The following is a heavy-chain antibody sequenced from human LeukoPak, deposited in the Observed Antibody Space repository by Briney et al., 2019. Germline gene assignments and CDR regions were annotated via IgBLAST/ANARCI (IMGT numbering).Heavy chain of an antibody. CDR2: ISSSSSYI. J-gene: IGHJ2*01. Sequence: GGSLRLSCAASGFTFSSYSMNWVRQAPGKGLEWVSPISSSSSYIYYADSVKGRFTISRDNAKNSLYLQMNSLRAEDTAVYYCARDLVATVNWYFDLWGRGTLVTVSS. V-gene: IGHV3-21*01. D-gene: IGHD5-12*01. CDR1: GFTFSSYS. CDR3: ARDLVATVNWYFDL.